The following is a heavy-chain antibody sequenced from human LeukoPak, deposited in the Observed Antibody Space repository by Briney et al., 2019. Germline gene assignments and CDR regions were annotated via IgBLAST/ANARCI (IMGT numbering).Heavy chain of an antibody. CDR3: ARGHCTNGVCYRIAAAYFDY. D-gene: IGHD2-8*01. J-gene: IGHJ4*02. Sequence: SETLSLTCTVSGGSISSSSYYWGWIRQPPGKGLEWIGSIYYSGSTYYNPSLKSRVTISVDTSKNQFSLKLSSVTAADTAVYYCARGHCTNGVCYRIAAAYFDYWGQGTLVTVSS. CDR2: IYYSGST. V-gene: IGHV4-39*07. CDR1: GGSISSSSYY.